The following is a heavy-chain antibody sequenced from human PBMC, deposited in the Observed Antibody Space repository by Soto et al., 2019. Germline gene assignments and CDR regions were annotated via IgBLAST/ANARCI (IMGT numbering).Heavy chain of an antibody. V-gene: IGHV4-59*01. CDR3: ASESTVTDAFDI. J-gene: IGHJ3*02. D-gene: IGHD4-17*01. CDR2: IYYSGST. CDR1: GGSISSYY. Sequence: QVQLQESGPGLVKPSETLSLTCTVSGGSISSYYWSSIRQPPGKGLEWIGYIYYSGSTNYNPSLKSRVTISVDTSKNQFSLKLSSVTAADTAVYYCASESTVTDAFDIWGQGTMVTVSS.